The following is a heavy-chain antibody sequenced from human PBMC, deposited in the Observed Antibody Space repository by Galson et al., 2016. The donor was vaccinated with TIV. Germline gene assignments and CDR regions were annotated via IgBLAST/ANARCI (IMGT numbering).Heavy chain of an antibody. CDR2: MDDSGNS. Sequence: SETLSLTCTVSGASNMSYFWNWIRQAPGKGLEWIGYMDDSGNSNYHPSLKSRVIMSVDTSKRQFSLRLRSVTAADTAVYYCARCWGHYDVFTGAILWGMDVWGQGTTGAVS. J-gene: IGHJ6*02. V-gene: IGHV4-59*01. CDR3: ARCWGHYDVFTGAILWGMDV. CDR1: GASNMSYF. D-gene: IGHD3-9*01.